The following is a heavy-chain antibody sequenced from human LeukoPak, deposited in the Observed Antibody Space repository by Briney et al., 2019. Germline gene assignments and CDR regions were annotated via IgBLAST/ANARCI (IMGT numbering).Heavy chain of an antibody. V-gene: IGHV3-72*01. CDR2: IRNKAYSYTT. J-gene: IGHJ4*02. CDR3: ASASAGLVEY. CDR1: GFSFSDHE. Sequence: GGSLRLSCAASGFSFSDHEMDWVRQAPGKGQEWLGRIRNKAYSYTTEYAASVKGRFTISRDDSKNSLYLQMNSLKSEDTAVHYCASASAGLVEYWGQGARVTVSS.